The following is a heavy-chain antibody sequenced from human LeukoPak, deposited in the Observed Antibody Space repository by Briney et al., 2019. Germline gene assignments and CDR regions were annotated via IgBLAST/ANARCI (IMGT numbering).Heavy chain of an antibody. CDR1: GFTFSNYA. Sequence: GGSLRLSCAASGFTFSNYAMSWVRQSPGKGLEWVSAISGTGGSTYYADSVKGRFTVSRDNSKNTLSLQMNSLRAEDTAVYYCARDGCTNGVCYSGDGYFDYCGQGTLVTVSS. V-gene: IGHV3-23*01. CDR3: ARDGCTNGVCYSGDGYFDY. D-gene: IGHD2-8*01. J-gene: IGHJ4*02. CDR2: ISGTGGST.